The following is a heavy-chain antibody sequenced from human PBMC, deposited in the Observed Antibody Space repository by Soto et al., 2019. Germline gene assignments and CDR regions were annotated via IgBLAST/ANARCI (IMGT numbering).Heavy chain of an antibody. CDR1: GYTFTGYY. D-gene: IGHD3-22*01. V-gene: IGHV1-2*02. CDR3: ARDGSVTMIVVVNYYYYYGMDV. CDR2: INPNSGGT. Sequence: VASVKVSCKASGYTFTGYYMHWVRQAPGQGLEWMGWINPNSGGTNYAQKFQGRVTMTRDTSISTAYMELSRLRSDDTAVYYCARDGSVTMIVVVNYYYYYGMDVWGQGTTVTVSS. J-gene: IGHJ6*02.